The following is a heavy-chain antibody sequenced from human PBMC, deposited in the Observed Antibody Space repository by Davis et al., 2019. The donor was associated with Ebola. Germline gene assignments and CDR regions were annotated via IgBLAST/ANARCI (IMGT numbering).Heavy chain of an antibody. J-gene: IGHJ6*04. Sequence: PSETLSLTCTVSGGSISSGGYYWSWIRQHPGKGLEWIGYIYYSGSTYYNPSLKSRVTISVDTSKNQFSLKLSSVTAADTAVYYCARAPFKGTYYDFWRAPLDVWGKGTTVTVSS. CDR3: ARAPFKGTYYDFWRAPLDV. D-gene: IGHD3-3*01. CDR1: GGSISSGGYY. CDR2: IYYSGST. V-gene: IGHV4-31*03.